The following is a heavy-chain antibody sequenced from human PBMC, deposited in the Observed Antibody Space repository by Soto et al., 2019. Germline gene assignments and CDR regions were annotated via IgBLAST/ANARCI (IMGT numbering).Heavy chain of an antibody. CDR1: GGSFSGYY. Sequence: SETLSLTCAVYGGSFSGYYWSWIRQPPGKGLQWIGQINHSGSTNYSPSLQSRVTMSVDTSKNQFSLQLTSVTAADTAVYYCETKIWTHNWFDSWGQGNLVTVSS. J-gene: IGHJ5*01. CDR2: INHSGST. V-gene: IGHV4-34*01. CDR3: ETKIWTHNWFDS. D-gene: IGHD1-1*01.